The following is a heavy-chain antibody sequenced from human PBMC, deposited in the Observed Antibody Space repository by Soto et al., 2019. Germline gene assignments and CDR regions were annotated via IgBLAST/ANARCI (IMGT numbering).Heavy chain of an antibody. D-gene: IGHD3-3*01. CDR2: ISGNGAGT. V-gene: IGHV3-23*01. Sequence: EVKLLESGGGLAQPGGSLRLSCVGSGFTFDSYAISWVRQAPGKGLQWISAISGNGAGTDYAHSVKGRFTISRDNSKNTVHLQMNSLRAEDTALYYCAKETVGGYSFWSGYYSDGLDVWGQGTMVTVSS. J-gene: IGHJ3*01. CDR3: AKETVGGYSFWSGYYSDGLDV. CDR1: GFTFDSYA.